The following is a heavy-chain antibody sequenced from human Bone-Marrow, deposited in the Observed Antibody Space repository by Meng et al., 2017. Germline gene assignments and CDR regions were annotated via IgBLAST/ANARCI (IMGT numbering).Heavy chain of an antibody. Sequence: QVQLQESGPGLVKPSQTLSLTCTVSGGSISSGDYYWSWIRQPPGRGLEWIGYIYYSGSTYYNPSLRSRVTISVDTSKNQFSLILTSVTAADTAVYFCARVETATTNPYFDYWVQGTLVTVSS. J-gene: IGHJ4*02. CDR3: ARVETATTNPYFDY. D-gene: IGHD5-24*01. CDR1: GGSISSGDYY. V-gene: IGHV4-30-4*01. CDR2: IYYSGST.